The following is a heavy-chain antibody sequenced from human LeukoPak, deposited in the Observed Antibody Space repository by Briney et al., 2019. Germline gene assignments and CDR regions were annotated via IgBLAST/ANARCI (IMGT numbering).Heavy chain of an antibody. Sequence: PSESMSLTCTVSGASISSYYWSWIRQPPGKGLEWIGDIYYSGSIKYNPSLKSRVTMSVDTSKNQFSLKLSSVTAADTAIYYCARENPSGYYNRPIDYWGQGTLVTVSS. J-gene: IGHJ4*02. V-gene: IGHV4-59*01. CDR1: GASISSYY. CDR3: ARENPSGYYNRPIDY. CDR2: IYYSGSI. D-gene: IGHD3-22*01.